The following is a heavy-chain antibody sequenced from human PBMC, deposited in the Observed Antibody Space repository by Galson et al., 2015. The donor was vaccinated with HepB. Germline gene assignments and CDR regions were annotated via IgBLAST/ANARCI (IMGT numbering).Heavy chain of an antibody. CDR3: ATGHHYYDSSGYFIYYYYGMDV. D-gene: IGHD3-22*01. Sequence: SVKVSCKASGYTFTSYDINWVRQATGQGLEWMGWMNPNSGNTGYAQKFQGRVTMTRNTSISTAYMELSSLRSEDTAVYYCATGHHYYDSSGYFIYYYYGMDVWGQGTTVTVSS. V-gene: IGHV1-8*01. CDR1: GYTFTSYD. CDR2: MNPNSGNT. J-gene: IGHJ6*02.